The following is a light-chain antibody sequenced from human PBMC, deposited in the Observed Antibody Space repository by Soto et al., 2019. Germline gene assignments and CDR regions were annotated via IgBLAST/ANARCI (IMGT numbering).Light chain of an antibody. Sequence: QSVLTQPASGSGSPGQSITISCTGTSSDVGGYAYVSWYQHHPGKAPKLLIYEVSQRPSKFSNRFSGSKSGNTASLTISGLQAEDEADYYCSSYTSSNTLVFGTGIKLTVL. V-gene: IGLV2-14*01. J-gene: IGLJ1*01. CDR1: SSDVGGYAY. CDR3: SSYTSSNTLV. CDR2: EVS.